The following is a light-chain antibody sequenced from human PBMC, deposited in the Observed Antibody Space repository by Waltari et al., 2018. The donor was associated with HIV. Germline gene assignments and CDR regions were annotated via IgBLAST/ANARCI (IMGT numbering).Light chain of an antibody. V-gene: IGLV2-14*03. Sequence: QSALTQPASVSGFLGQSINISCTGISTDSRFYQYVSWYQQHPGKIPRLIIFVINNRPVGVSDHCSGSRSGNSASLTFSGLQSGDEAHYYCASNRLDYTLIFGGGTKLTVL. J-gene: IGLJ2*01. CDR1: STDSRFYQY. CDR2: VIN. CDR3: ASNRLDYTLI.